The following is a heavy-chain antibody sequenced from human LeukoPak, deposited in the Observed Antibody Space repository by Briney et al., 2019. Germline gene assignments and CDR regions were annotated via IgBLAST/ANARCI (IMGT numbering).Heavy chain of an antibody. Sequence: PSETLSLTCTVSGGSISSYYWSWIRQPPGKGLEWIGYIYYSGSTNYNPSLKSRVTISVDTSKNQFSLKLSSVTAADTAVYYCARGPHCGGDCYGGDAFDIWGQGTMVTVSS. D-gene: IGHD2-21*02. CDR2: IYYSGST. V-gene: IGHV4-59*01. CDR1: GGSISSYY. CDR3: ARGPHCGGDCYGGDAFDI. J-gene: IGHJ3*02.